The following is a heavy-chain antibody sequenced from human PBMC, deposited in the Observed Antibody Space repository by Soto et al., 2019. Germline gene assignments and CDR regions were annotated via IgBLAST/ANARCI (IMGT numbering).Heavy chain of an antibody. D-gene: IGHD6-13*01. V-gene: IGHV3-33*01. CDR1: GFTFSSYG. Sequence: QVQLVESGGGVVQPGRSLRLSCAASGFTFSSYGMHWVRQAPGKGLEWVAVIWYDGSNKYYADSVKGRFTISRDNSKNTLYLQMNSLRAEDTAVYYCAREQKQQLVLDYYYGMDVWGQGTTVTVSS. CDR3: AREQKQQLVLDYYYGMDV. J-gene: IGHJ6*02. CDR2: IWYDGSNK.